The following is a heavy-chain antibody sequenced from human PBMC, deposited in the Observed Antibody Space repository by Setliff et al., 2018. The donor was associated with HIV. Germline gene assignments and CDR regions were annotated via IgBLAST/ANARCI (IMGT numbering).Heavy chain of an antibody. Sequence: PSETLSLTCNVSGGSTSTYYWSWIRQPPGKGLEWLGYVSYSGSTNFNPSLESRLAMSVDMSKNHFSLKLRSVTAADTAVYYCARHGHFYDSSSSDAFDIWGHGTMVTVSS. CDR2: VSYSGST. J-gene: IGHJ3*02. CDR3: ARHGHFYDSSSSDAFDI. V-gene: IGHV4-59*08. D-gene: IGHD3-22*01. CDR1: GGSTSTYY.